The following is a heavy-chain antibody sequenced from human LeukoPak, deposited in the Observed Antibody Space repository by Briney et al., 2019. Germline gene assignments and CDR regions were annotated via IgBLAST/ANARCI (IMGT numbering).Heavy chain of an antibody. V-gene: IGHV3-9*01. D-gene: IGHD6-19*01. CDR1: GFTFDDYA. CDR3: AKDTHSSGWYGFDH. Sequence: LRLSCAASGFTFDDYAMHWVRQAPGKGLEWVSGINWNSGSIVYADSVKGRFSISRDNAKNSLYLQMNSLRAEDTALYYCAKDTHSSGWYGFDHWGQGTLVTVSS. J-gene: IGHJ4*02. CDR2: INWNSGSI.